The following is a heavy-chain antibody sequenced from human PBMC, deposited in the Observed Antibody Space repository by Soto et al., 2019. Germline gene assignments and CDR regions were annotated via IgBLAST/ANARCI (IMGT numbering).Heavy chain of an antibody. Sequence: SETLSLTCAVYGGSFSGYYWSWIRQPPGKGLEWIGEINHSGSTNYNPSLKSRVTISVDTSKNQFSLKLSSVTAADTAVYYCARGQIITMVRGVPNYYYGMDVWGQGTTVTVSS. J-gene: IGHJ6*02. CDR2: INHSGST. D-gene: IGHD3-10*01. CDR3: ARGQIITMVRGVPNYYYGMDV. V-gene: IGHV4-34*01. CDR1: GGSFSGYY.